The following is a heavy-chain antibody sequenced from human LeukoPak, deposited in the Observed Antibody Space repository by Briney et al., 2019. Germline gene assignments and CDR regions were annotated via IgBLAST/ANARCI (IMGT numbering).Heavy chain of an antibody. J-gene: IGHJ6*02. CDR2: MNPNSGNT. CDR1: GYTFTSYD. V-gene: IGHV1-8*02. CDR3: AREIHKPGIAAAGNYYYYGMDV. D-gene: IGHD6-13*01. Sequence: GASVKVSCKASGYTFTSYDINWVRQATGQGLEWMGWMNPNSGNTGYAQKFQGWVTMTRDTSISTAYMELSRLRSDDTAVYYCAREIHKPGIAAAGNYYYYGMDVWGQGTTVTVSS.